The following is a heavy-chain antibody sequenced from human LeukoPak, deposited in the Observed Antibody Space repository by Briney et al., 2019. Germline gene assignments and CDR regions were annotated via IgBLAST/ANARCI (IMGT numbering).Heavy chain of an antibody. CDR2: ISYDGSNI. D-gene: IGHD3-3*01. CDR1: GFTFSTYA. V-gene: IGHV3-30-3*01. J-gene: IGHJ3*02. Sequence: GGSLRLSCAASGFTFSTYAMRWVRQAPDKGLEWVAVISYDGSNIYYADSVKGRFTISRDNSKNTLYLQMNSLRAEDTAVYYCARDSSATRVVRGDFSAFDIWGQGTMVTVSS. CDR3: ARDSSATRVVRGDFSAFDI.